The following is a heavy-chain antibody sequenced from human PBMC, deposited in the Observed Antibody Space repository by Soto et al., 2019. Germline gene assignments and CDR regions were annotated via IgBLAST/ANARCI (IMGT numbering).Heavy chain of an antibody. CDR1: GLTFSSYW. V-gene: IGHV3-74*01. D-gene: IGHD2-21*02. J-gene: IGHJ6*03. CDR2: INSDGSGT. CDR3: VRELSDDYYYYMDV. Sequence: GESLKISCAASGLTFSSYWMHWVRQAPGKGLVWVSRINSDGSGTTYADFVKGRFTISRDNAKNTLYLQMNSLRAEDTAVYYCVRELSDDYYYYMDVWGKGTTVTVSS.